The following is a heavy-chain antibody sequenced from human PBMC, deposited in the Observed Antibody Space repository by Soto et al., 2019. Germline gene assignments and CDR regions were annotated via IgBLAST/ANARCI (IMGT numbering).Heavy chain of an antibody. Sequence: SETLSLTCTVSGGSIRSYYWSWIRQPPGKGLEWLGYIYHSGSTNYNPSLKSRLTISRDNAKNSLYLQMNSLRAEDTAVYYCARERNGYNSIFDYWGQGTLVTVSS. CDR1: GGSIRSYY. CDR2: IYHSGST. D-gene: IGHD5-12*01. J-gene: IGHJ4*02. CDR3: ARERNGYNSIFDY. V-gene: IGHV4-59*12.